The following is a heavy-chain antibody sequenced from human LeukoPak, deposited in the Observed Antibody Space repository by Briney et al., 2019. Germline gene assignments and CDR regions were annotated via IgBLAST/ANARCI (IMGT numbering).Heavy chain of an antibody. CDR2: INHSGTT. CDR3: TRVDTAMSAFDP. D-gene: IGHD5-18*01. CDR1: GGSFSDNY. Sequence: SETLSLTCAVSGGSFSDNYWTWIRQPPGKGLEWIGQINHSGTTNYNPSLKSRVTILVDTSMNQFSLKLSSVTAADTAVYYCTRVDTAMSAFDPWGQGTLVTVSS. J-gene: IGHJ5*02. V-gene: IGHV4-34*01.